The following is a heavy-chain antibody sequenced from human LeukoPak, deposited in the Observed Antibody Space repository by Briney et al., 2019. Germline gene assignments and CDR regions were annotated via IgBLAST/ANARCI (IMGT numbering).Heavy chain of an antibody. CDR3: ARDPGIAAAGTGDY. D-gene: IGHD6-13*01. Sequence: PSETLSLTCAVYGGSFSGYYWSWIRQPPGKGLEWIGEINHSGSTNYNPSLKSRVTISVDTSKNQFSLKLSSVTAADTAVYYCARDPGIAAAGTGDYWGQGTLVTVSS. CDR2: INHSGST. J-gene: IGHJ4*02. CDR1: GGSFSGYY. V-gene: IGHV4-34*01.